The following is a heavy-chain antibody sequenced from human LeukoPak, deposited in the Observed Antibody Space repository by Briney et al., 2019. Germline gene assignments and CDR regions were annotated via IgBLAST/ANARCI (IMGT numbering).Heavy chain of an antibody. CDR3: ARGPRAAADDY. Sequence: ASVKVSCKASGFTFTSSAVQWVRQARGQRLEWIGWIVVGSGNTNYAQKFQERVTITRDTSASTAYMELSSLTSEDTAVYYCARGPRAAADDYWGQGTLVTVSS. J-gene: IGHJ4*02. CDR2: IVVGSGNT. CDR1: GFTFTSSA. D-gene: IGHD6-13*01. V-gene: IGHV1-58*01.